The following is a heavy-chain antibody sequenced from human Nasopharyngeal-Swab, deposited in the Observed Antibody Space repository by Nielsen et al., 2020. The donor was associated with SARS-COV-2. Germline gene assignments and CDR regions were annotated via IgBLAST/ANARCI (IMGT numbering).Heavy chain of an antibody. V-gene: IGHV3-15*01. Sequence: GESLKISCATSGFTFSKAWMSWVRQAPGKGPEWVGRIKSRAAGGTTDYAAPVIGRFTVPRDASESTLYLQMSSRKTEDTAVYYCTTYSSGWLWGKGTTVTVSS. D-gene: IGHD6-19*01. J-gene: IGHJ6*04. CDR1: GFTFSKAW. CDR2: IKSRAAGGTT. CDR3: TTYSSGWL.